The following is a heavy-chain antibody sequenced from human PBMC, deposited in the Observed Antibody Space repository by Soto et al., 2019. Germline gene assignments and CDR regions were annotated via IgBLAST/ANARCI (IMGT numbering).Heavy chain of an antibody. CDR1: GGSISSYY. CDR2: IYYSGST. Sequence: SETLSLTCTVSGGSISSYYWSWIRQPPGKGLEWIGYIYYSGSTNYNPSLKSRVTISVDTSKNQFSLTLSSVTAADTAVYYCASAERWLQPDIWGQGPMVTVSS. V-gene: IGHV4-59*01. CDR3: ASAERWLQPDI. D-gene: IGHD5-18*01. J-gene: IGHJ3*02.